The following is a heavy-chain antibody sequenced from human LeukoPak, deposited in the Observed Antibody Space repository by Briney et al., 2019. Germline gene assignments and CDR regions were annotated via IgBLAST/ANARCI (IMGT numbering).Heavy chain of an antibody. CDR2: INHSGST. Sequence: SETLSLTCAVYGGSFSGHYWSWIRQPPGKGLEWIGEINHSGSTNYNPSLKSRVTISVDTSKNQFSLKLSSVTAADTAVYYCAVRLVGATNDYWGQGTLVTVSS. CDR3: AVRLVGATNDY. D-gene: IGHD1-26*01. V-gene: IGHV4-34*01. J-gene: IGHJ4*02. CDR1: GGSFSGHY.